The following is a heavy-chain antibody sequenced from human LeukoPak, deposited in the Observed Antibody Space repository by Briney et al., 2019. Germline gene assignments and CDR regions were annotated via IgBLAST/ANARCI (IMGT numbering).Heavy chain of an antibody. J-gene: IGHJ4*02. CDR3: ARVWVDVGNVGSFDY. CDR1: GFTFTSSA. CDR2: IVVGSGNT. D-gene: IGHD3-10*01. V-gene: IGHV1-58*02. Sequence: SVKVSCKASGFTFTSSAMQWVRQARGQRLEWIGWIVVGSGNTNYAQKFQERVTITRDMSTSTAYMELSSLRSDDTAVYYCARVWVDVGNVGSFDYWGQGTLVTVSS.